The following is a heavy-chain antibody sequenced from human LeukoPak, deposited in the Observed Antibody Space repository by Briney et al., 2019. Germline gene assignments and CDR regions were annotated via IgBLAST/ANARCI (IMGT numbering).Heavy chain of an antibody. CDR1: GFTFDDYG. CDR3: ARGELELDY. V-gene: IGHV3-20*01. CDR2: INWNGGST. J-gene: IGHJ4*02. Sequence: SGGSLRLSCAASGFTFDDYGMRWVGQAPGKGLEWVSGINWNGGSTGYADSVKGRFTISRDNAKNSLYLQMNSLRAEDTALYHCARGELELDYWGQGTLVTVSS. D-gene: IGHD1-1*01.